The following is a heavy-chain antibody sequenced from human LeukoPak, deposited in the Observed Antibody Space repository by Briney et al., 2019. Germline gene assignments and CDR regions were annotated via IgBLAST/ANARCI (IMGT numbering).Heavy chain of an antibody. CDR2: ISSNGGRT. J-gene: IGHJ3*02. Sequence: GGSLRLSCAASGFTFSNYAMHWVRQAPGKGLEYVSAISSNGGRTYYANSLQSRFTISRDNSKNTLYLQMGCLRAEDMAAYYCARVGDDDAFDIWGQGTMVTVSS. CDR1: GFTFSNYA. D-gene: IGHD4-17*01. CDR3: ARVGDDDAFDI. V-gene: IGHV3-64*01.